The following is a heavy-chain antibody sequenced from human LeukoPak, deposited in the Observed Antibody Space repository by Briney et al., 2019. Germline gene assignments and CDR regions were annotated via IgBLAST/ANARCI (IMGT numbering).Heavy chain of an antibody. CDR3: VKTSGSSWYTFDY. V-gene: IGHV3-64D*09. Sequence: GGSLRLSCSASGFTFSSYAMHWVRQAPGKGLEYVSAITNNGGSTYYADSVKGRFTITRDNSKNTLYLQMSSLRAEDTAVYYCVKTSGSSWYTFDYWGREPWSPSPQ. J-gene: IGHJ4*02. D-gene: IGHD6-13*01. CDR2: ITNNGGST. CDR1: GFTFSSYA.